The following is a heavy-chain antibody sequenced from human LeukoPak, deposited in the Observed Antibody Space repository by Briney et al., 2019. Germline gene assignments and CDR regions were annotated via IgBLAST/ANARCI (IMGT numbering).Heavy chain of an antibody. J-gene: IGHJ4*02. CDR1: GGSISGFV. V-gene: IGHV4-59*08. CDR3: ARLAKGEQWLAYYFDY. CDR2: IYDTGAT. Sequence: SETLSLTCTVSGGSISGFVWGWIRQPPGKGLDYIAYIYDTGATNYNPLLKSRVTLSVDTSKNQFSLTLNSVTAADTAVYYCARLAKGEQWLAYYFDYWGRGALVTVSS. D-gene: IGHD6-19*01.